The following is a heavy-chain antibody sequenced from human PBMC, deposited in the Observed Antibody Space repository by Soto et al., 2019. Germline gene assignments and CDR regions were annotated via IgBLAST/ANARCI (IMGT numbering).Heavy chain of an antibody. CDR3: ALAAGTSGYYYGMDV. CDR2: IWYDGSNK. Sequence: GGSLRLSCAASGFTFSSYGMHWVRQAPGKGLEWVAVIWYDGSNKYYADSVKGRFTISRDNSKNTLYLQMNSLRAEDTAVYYCALAAGTSGYYYGMDVRGQGTTVTVSS. V-gene: IGHV3-33*01. J-gene: IGHJ6*02. CDR1: GFTFSSYG. D-gene: IGHD6-13*01.